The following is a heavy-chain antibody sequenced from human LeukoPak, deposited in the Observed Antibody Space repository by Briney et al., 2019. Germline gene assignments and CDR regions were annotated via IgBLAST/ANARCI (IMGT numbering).Heavy chain of an antibody. CDR3: ASKRGLRKYSNYGGFDY. J-gene: IGHJ4*02. CDR2: ISGSGGST. CDR1: GFSFSIYA. D-gene: IGHD4-11*01. V-gene: IGHV3-23*01. Sequence: GGSLRLSCAASGFSFSIYAMSWVRQAPGKGLEWVSAISGSGGSTYYADSVKGRFTISRDNSKNTLYLQMNSLRAEDTAVYYCASKRGLRKYSNYGGFDYWGQGTLVTVSS.